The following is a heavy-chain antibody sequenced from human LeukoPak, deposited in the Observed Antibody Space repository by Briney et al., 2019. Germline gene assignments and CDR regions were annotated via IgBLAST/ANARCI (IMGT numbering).Heavy chain of an antibody. CDR3: ARDFSLSITMIVVVMPDAFDI. CDR1: GYTFTSYG. J-gene: IGHJ3*02. D-gene: IGHD3-22*01. Sequence: ASVKVSCKASGYTFTSYGISWVRQAPGQGLEWMGWISAYNGNTNYAQKLQGRVTVTTDTSTSTAYMELRSLRSDDTAVYYCARDFSLSITMIVVVMPDAFDIWGQGTMVTVSS. CDR2: ISAYNGNT. V-gene: IGHV1-18*01.